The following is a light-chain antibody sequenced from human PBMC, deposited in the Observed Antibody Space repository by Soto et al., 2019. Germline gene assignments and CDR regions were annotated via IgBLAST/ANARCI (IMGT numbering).Light chain of an antibody. CDR2: DVS. J-gene: IGLJ3*02. CDR3: SSYTSSSTV. CDR1: XSDVGGYNY. Sequence: QSALTQPASVSGSPGQSITISCTGTXSDVGGYNYVSWYQQHPGKAPKLMIYDVSNRPSGVSNRFSGSKSGNTASLTISGLQAEDEADYYCSSYTSSSTVFGGGTKLTVL. V-gene: IGLV2-14*01.